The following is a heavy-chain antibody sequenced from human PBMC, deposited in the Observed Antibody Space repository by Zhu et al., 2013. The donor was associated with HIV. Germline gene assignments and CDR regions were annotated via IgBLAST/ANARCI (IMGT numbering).Heavy chain of an antibody. D-gene: IGHD5-18*01. Sequence: HVQLVQSGAEVKKPGSSVKVSCKASGGTFSNYAISWVRQAPGQGLEWMGGISPIFNTSNYAQKFQGRVTITADKSTSTAYMELSSLRSEDTAAYYCAKEGDTSMVTGFDYWGQGTLVTGLL. J-gene: IGHJ4*02. CDR3: AKEGDTSMVTGFDY. V-gene: IGHV1-69*06. CDR2: ISPIFNTS. CDR1: GGTFSNYA.